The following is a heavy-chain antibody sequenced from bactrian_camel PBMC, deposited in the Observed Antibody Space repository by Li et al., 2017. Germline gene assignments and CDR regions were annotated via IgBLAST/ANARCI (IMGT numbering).Heavy chain of an antibody. D-gene: IGHD1*01. CDR3: AASPCPFGLRTGVGAYEI. Sequence: HVQPVESGGGSVQAGGSLRLSCVYTYNSPCIGWFRQVPGKAGEGVACISENDNINYADSVKGRFTISKDNAGNTLYLQMNSLKPEDTAMYYCAASPCPFGLRTGVGAYEIWGQGTQVTVS. CDR2: ISENDNI. J-gene: IGHJ4*01. CDR1: YNSPC. V-gene: IGHV3-2*01.